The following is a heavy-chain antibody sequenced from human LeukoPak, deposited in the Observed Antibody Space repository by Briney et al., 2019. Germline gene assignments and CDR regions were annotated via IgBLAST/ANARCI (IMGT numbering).Heavy chain of an antibody. CDR3: AKDRGWYFGGMDV. Sequence: QPGGSLRLSCAASGFTYSIYEMNWVRQAPGKGLEWVSYISSSGRSIYYADSVKGRFTISRDNSKNTLYLQMNSLRAEDTAVYYCAKDRGWYFGGMDVWGQGTTVTVSS. CDR1: GFTYSIYE. J-gene: IGHJ6*02. V-gene: IGHV3-48*03. D-gene: IGHD6-19*01. CDR2: ISSSGRSI.